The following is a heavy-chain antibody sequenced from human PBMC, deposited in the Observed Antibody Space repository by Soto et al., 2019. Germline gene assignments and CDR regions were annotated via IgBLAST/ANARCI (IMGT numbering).Heavy chain of an antibody. CDR1: GCTFSSYA. J-gene: IGHJ4*02. CDR2: ISGSGGST. V-gene: IGHV3-23*01. D-gene: IGHD3-3*01. CDR3: AKGRGGRPVGYYDFWSGYYKVSYFDY. Sequence: GGSLRLSCAASGCTFSSYAMSWVRQAPGKGLEWVSAISGSGGSTYYADSVKGRFTISRDNSKNTLYLQMNSLRAEDTAVYYCAKGRGGRPVGYYDFWSGYYKVSYFDYWGQGTLVTVSS.